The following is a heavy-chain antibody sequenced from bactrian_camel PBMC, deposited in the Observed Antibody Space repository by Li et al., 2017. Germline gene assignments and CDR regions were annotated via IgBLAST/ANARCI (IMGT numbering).Heavy chain of an antibody. J-gene: IGHJ4*01. Sequence: VQLVESGGATVQPGGSLRLACVSSGYTYCRQDMSWYRQAPGKEREFVSGINSDGKVSYADSAKGRFTISQDNTKNTVYLQMNSLKPEDTAMYYCAAGARLRCYSREDYDYWGQGTQVTVS. D-gene: IGHD3*01. V-gene: IGHV3S10*01. CDR2: INSDGKV. CDR1: GYTYCRQD. CDR3: AAGARLRCYSREDYDY.